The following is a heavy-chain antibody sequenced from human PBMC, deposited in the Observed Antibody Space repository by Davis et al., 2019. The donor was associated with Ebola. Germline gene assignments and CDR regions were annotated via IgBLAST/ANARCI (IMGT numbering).Heavy chain of an antibody. CDR1: GFTFSSYS. D-gene: IGHD6-19*01. CDR2: ISSSSSYI. Sequence: GESLKISCAASGFTFSSYSMNWVRQAPGKGLEWVSSISSSSSYIYYADSVKGRFTISRDNAKNSLYLQMNSLRDEYTAVYYCARDISSGWYGPQDYWGQGTLVTVSS. CDR3: ARDISSGWYGPQDY. J-gene: IGHJ4*02. V-gene: IGHV3-21*01.